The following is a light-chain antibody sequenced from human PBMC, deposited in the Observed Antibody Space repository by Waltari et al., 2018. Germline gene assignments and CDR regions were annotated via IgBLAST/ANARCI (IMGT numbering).Light chain of an antibody. CDR3: QQYNGQPLT. CDR2: GAS. Sequence: EIVLTQSPAILSVSPGEGATLSCRASQSVRDNLAWYQHKPGQAPRLLIVGASTRATGFPARFSGSGSETEFTLTITSLQSEDSAVYFCQQYNGQPLTFGGGTKVEIK. CDR1: QSVRDN. V-gene: IGKV3-15*01. J-gene: IGKJ4*01.